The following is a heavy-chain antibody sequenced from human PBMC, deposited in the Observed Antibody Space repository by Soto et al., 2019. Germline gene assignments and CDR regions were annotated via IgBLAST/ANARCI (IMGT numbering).Heavy chain of an antibody. D-gene: IGHD2-8*01. CDR3: ARGHGVNTPYYFDY. Sequence: QVQLVQSGAEVKTPGASVTLSCKASGYTFSRYYMHWVRQAPGQGLEWMGVFNPSANTTSYAQKFQGRVNMTRDTSTSAVYMELSSLTSEDTAVYYCARGHGVNTPYYFDYWGQGTLVTVSS. CDR2: FNPSANTT. V-gene: IGHV1-46*01. CDR1: GYTFSRYY. J-gene: IGHJ4*02.